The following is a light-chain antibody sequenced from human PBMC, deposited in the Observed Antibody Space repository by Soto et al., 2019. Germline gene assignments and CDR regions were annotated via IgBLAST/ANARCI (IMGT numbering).Light chain of an antibody. J-gene: IGKJ2*01. Sequence: TMTKGTLSLSPGERATLSCRASQSVSSNYLAWYQQRPGQAPRLLIYGASTRATGIPDRFSGSGSGTDFTLTISRLEPEDFAVYYCQQHGISPRPFGQRT. CDR2: GAS. V-gene: IGKV3-20*01. CDR3: QQHGISPRP. CDR1: QSVSSNY.